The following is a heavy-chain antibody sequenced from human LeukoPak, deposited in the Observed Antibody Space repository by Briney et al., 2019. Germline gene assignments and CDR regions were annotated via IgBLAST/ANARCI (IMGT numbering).Heavy chain of an antibody. CDR1: GFTFSGSA. D-gene: IGHD6-13*01. CDR2: IRSKANSYAT. CDR3: AKGGSSWHDYYYYMDV. V-gene: IGHV3-73*01. J-gene: IGHJ6*03. Sequence: GGSLRLSCAASGFTFSGSAMHWVRQASGKGLEWVGRIRSKANSYATAYAASVKGRFTISRDDSKNTVYLQMNSLRAEDTAVYYCAKGGSSWHDYYYYMDVWGKGTTVTISS.